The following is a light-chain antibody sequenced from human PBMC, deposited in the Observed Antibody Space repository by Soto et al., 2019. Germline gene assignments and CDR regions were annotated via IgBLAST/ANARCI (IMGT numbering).Light chain of an antibody. CDR1: QRITNS. CDR2: AAS. Sequence: DIQMTQSPSSLSASVGDRVTIPCRARQRITNSLNWYQQKPGRAPKLLIYAASSLQRGAPSRFSGSGSGTDFTLSSSSLQHDGCATFYCQHTYSPPVTFGPGTKVDIK. CDR3: QHTYSPPVT. J-gene: IGKJ3*01. V-gene: IGKV1-39*01.